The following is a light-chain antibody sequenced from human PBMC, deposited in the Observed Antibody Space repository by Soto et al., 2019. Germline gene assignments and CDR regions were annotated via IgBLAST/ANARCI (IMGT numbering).Light chain of an antibody. Sequence: QSALTQPPSASGSPGQSVTISCTGTSSDVGGYNFVSWYQQHPGKSPKLMIYEVSKRPSGVPDRFSGSKSGNTASLTVSGVQAEDEADYYCSSRATSGGGDNEVFGGGTKLTVL. CDR3: SSRATSGGGDNEV. V-gene: IGLV2-8*01. CDR1: SSDVGGYNF. CDR2: EVS. J-gene: IGLJ3*02.